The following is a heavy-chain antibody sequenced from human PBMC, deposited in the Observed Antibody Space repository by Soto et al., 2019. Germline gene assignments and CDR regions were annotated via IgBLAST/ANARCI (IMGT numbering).Heavy chain of an antibody. V-gene: IGHV1-69*13. CDR3: ARDHYYDSSGYGPNWFDP. CDR1: GGTFSSYA. CDR2: IIPIFGTA. J-gene: IGHJ5*02. Sequence: SVKVSCKASGGTFSSYAISWVRQAPGQGLEWMGGIIPIFGTANYAQKFQGRVTITADESTSTAYMELSSLRFEDTAVFYCARDHYYDSSGYGPNWFDPWGQGTLVTVSS. D-gene: IGHD3-22*01.